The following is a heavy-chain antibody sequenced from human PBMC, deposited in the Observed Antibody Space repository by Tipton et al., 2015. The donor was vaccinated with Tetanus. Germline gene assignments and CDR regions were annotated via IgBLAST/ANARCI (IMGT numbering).Heavy chain of an antibody. Sequence: TLSLTCTVSGGSISSSSYYWGWIRQPPGKGLEWIGSIYYSGSTYYNPSLKSRVTISVDTSKNQFSLKLSSVTAADTAVYYCARQTYSSGWYFDYWGQGTLVTVSS. CDR1: GGSISSSSYY. V-gene: IGHV4-39*01. J-gene: IGHJ4*02. D-gene: IGHD6-19*01. CDR2: IYYSGST. CDR3: ARQTYSSGWYFDY.